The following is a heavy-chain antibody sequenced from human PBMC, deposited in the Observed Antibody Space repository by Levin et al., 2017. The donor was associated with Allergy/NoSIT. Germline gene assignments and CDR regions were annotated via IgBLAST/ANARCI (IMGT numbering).Heavy chain of an antibody. V-gene: IGHV4-34*01. J-gene: IGHJ4*02. CDR2: INHSGST. CDR1: GGSFSGYY. Sequence: SETLSLTCAVYGGSFSGYYWSWIRQPPGKGLEWIGEINHSGSTNYNPSLKSRVTISVDTSKNQFSLKLSSVTAADTAVYYCARAAGYFDYWGQGTLVTVSS. CDR3: ARAAGYFDY.